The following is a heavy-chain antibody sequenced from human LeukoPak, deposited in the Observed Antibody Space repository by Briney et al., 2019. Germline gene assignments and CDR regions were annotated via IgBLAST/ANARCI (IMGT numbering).Heavy chain of an antibody. CDR2: IYYSGST. Sequence: SETLSLTCTVSGGSISSYYWNWIRQPPGKGLEWIGYIYYSGSTNYNPSLKSRVTISVDTSKNQFSLKLSSVTAADTAVYYCAGTTIFGVVIMSGALDYWGQGTLVTVSS. D-gene: IGHD3-3*01. V-gene: IGHV4-59*08. J-gene: IGHJ4*02. CDR3: AGTTIFGVVIMSGALDY. CDR1: GGSISSYY.